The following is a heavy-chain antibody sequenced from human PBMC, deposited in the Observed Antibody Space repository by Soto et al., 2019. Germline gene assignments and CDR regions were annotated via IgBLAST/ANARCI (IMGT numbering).Heavy chain of an antibody. J-gene: IGHJ4*02. V-gene: IGHV3-33*01. Sequence: PGGSLRLSCAASGFTFSSYGMHWVRQAPGKGLEWVAVIWYDGSNKYYADSVKGRFTISRDNSKNTLYLQMNSLRAEDTAVYYCARGDLTGTESGYWGQGTLVTVSS. CDR3: ARGDLTGTESGY. CDR1: GFTFSSYG. CDR2: IWYDGSNK. D-gene: IGHD1-7*01.